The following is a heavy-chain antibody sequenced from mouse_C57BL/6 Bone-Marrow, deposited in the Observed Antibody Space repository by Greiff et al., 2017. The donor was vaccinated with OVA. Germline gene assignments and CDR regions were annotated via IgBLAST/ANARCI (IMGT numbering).Heavy chain of an antibody. CDR2: IGSGGSYT. V-gene: IGHV5-6*01. Sequence: EVMLVESGGDLVKPGGSLKLSCAASGFTFSSYGMSWVRQTPDKRLEWVATIGSGGSYTYYPDSVKGRFTISRDNAKNTLYLQMSSLKSEDTAMYYCARLYDGYYEGAMDYWGQGTSVTVSS. J-gene: IGHJ4*01. D-gene: IGHD2-3*01. CDR1: GFTFSSYG. CDR3: ARLYDGYYEGAMDY.